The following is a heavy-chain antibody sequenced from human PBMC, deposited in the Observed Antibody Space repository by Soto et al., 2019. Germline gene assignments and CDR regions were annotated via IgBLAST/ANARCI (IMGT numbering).Heavy chain of an antibody. CDR3: ARPLSVGATAYWYFDL. V-gene: IGHV4-39*01. J-gene: IGHJ2*01. Sequence: QLQLQESGPGLVKPSETLSLTCTVSGGSISSSSYYWGWIRQPPGKGLEWIGSIYYSGSTYYNPSLKSRVTISVDTSKNQFSLKLSSVTAADTAVYYCARPLSVGATAYWYFDLWGRGILVTVSS. CDR2: IYYSGST. D-gene: IGHD1-26*01. CDR1: GGSISSSSYY.